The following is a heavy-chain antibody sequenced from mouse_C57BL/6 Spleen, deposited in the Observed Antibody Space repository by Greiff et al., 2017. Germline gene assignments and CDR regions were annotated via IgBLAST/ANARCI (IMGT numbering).Heavy chain of an antibody. CDR3: AGGYHNIDY. CDR1: GYTFTSYW. D-gene: IGHD6-1*01. Sequence: IQLQQPGAELVKPGASVKLSCKASGYTFTSYWMQWVKQRPGQGLEWIGEIDPSDSYTNYNQKFKGKATLTVDTSSSTAYMQLSSLTSEDSAVYYCAGGYHNIDYWGQGTTLTVSS. J-gene: IGHJ2*01. V-gene: IGHV1-50*01. CDR2: IDPSDSYT.